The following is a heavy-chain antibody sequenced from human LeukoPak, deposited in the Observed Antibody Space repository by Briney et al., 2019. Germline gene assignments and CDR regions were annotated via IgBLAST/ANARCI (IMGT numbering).Heavy chain of an antibody. J-gene: IGHJ6*03. CDR2: IYYSGST. CDR1: GGSICSGDYY. Sequence: SETLSLTSTLSGGSICSGDYYWSWIRQPPGKGLEWIGYIYYSGSTYYNPSLKSRVTISVDTSNNQFSLKLSSVTAADTAVYYCAREGWELPYYYYYMDVWGKGTTVTVSS. V-gene: IGHV4-30-4*08. CDR3: AREGWELPYYYYYMDV. D-gene: IGHD1-26*01.